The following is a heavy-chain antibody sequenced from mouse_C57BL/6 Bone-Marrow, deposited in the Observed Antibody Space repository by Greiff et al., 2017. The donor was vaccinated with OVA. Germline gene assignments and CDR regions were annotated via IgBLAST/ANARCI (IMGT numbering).Heavy chain of an antibody. CDR1: GYTFTSYW. CDR2: IDPSDSYT. J-gene: IGHJ2*01. D-gene: IGHD3-1*01. V-gene: IGHV1-50*01. Sequence: QVQLQQPGAELVKPGASVKLSCKASGYTFTSYWMQWVKQRPGQGLEWIGEIDPSDSYTNYNQKFKGKATLTVDTSSSTAYMQLSSLTSEDSAVYYCASHSVFDYWGQGTTLTVSS. CDR3: ASHSVFDY.